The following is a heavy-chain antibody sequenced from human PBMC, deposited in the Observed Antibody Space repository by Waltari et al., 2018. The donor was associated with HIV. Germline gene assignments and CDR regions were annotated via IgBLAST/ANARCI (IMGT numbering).Heavy chain of an antibody. D-gene: IGHD7-27*01. Sequence: QLQLQESGPGLVKPSETLSLTCTVSGGSISSSSYYWGWIRQPPGKGLEWIGSIYYSGSTYYNPSLKSRVTISVDTSKNQFSLKLSSVTAADTAVYYCARQGERDWGSSSLFDYWGQGTLVTVSS. CDR1: GGSISSSSYY. J-gene: IGHJ4*02. CDR2: IYYSGST. CDR3: ARQGERDWGSSSLFDY. V-gene: IGHV4-39*01.